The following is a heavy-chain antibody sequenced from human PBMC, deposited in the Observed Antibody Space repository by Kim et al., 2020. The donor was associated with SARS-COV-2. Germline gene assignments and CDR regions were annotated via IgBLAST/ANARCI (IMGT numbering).Heavy chain of an antibody. CDR3: ARTPRRATDSSGYPGYFQH. V-gene: IGHV3-11*01. J-gene: IGHJ1*01. CDR1: GFTFSDYY. D-gene: IGHD3-22*01. Sequence: GGSLRLSCAASGFTFSDYYMSWIRQAPGKGLEWVSYISNSGSIIFYADSVKGRFTISRDNAKNSLYLQMNSLRAEDTAVYYCARTPRRATDSSGYPGYFQHWGQGTLVTVSS. CDR2: ISNSGSII.